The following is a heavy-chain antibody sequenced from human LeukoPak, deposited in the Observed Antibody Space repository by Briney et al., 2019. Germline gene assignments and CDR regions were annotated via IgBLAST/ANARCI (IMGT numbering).Heavy chain of an antibody. CDR1: GFTFSNAW. Sequence: GGSLRLSCVASGFTFSNAWMSWVRQAPGQGLEWVALIAYDGSNQYYAESVKGRFTISRDNSKNTLYLQMNSLRSEDTAVYYCARDHFVITGPNFWGQGTLVTVSS. V-gene: IGHV3-30*03. CDR3: ARDHFVITGPNF. D-gene: IGHD1-20*01. J-gene: IGHJ4*02. CDR2: IAYDGSNQ.